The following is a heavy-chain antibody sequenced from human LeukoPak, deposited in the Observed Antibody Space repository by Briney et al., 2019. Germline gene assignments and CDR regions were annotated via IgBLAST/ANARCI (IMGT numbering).Heavy chain of an antibody. D-gene: IGHD2-2*01. CDR2: INPNSGRT. CDR3: ARGSTVPATIRRAFDI. Sequence: GASVKVSCKASGYTFTGYYIHWLRQAPGQGLEWMGWINPNSGRTNYAQKFQGRVTMTRDTSISTAYMELSSLTSDDTAVYYCARGSTVPATIRRAFDIWGQGTMVTVSS. J-gene: IGHJ3*02. V-gene: IGHV1-2*02. CDR1: GYTFTGYY.